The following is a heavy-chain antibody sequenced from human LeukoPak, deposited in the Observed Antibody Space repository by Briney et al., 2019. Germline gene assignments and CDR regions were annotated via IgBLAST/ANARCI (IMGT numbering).Heavy chain of an antibody. Sequence: PSETLSLTCSVSGDSISGYYWNWIRQPAGKELEWIGRIYSTGGTNHNPSLKSRVTMSVDTSNNQVSLKLSSVTAADTAVYYYARERSSGYYWFDPWGRGILVTVSS. CDR2: IYSTGGT. CDR3: ARERSSGYYWFDP. D-gene: IGHD6-19*01. V-gene: IGHV4-4*07. CDR1: GDSISGYY. J-gene: IGHJ5*02.